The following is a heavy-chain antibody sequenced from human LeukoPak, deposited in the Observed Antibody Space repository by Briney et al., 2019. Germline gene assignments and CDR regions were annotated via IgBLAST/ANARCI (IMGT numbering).Heavy chain of an antibody. CDR1: GGSISSYY. V-gene: IGHV4-59*01. J-gene: IGHJ6*03. CDR2: IYYSGST. D-gene: IGHD5-18*01. CDR3: ARTTEGGYTYGYFYYYYMDV. Sequence: SETLSLTCTASGGSISSYYWSWIRQPPGKGLEWIGYIYYSGSTNYNPSLKSRVTISVDTSKNQFSLKLTSVTAADTAVYYCARTTEGGYTYGYFYYYYMDVRGKGTTVTISS.